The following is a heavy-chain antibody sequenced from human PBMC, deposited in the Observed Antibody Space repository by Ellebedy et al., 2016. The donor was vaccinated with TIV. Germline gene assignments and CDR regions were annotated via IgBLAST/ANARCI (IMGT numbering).Heavy chain of an antibody. J-gene: IGHJ4*02. CDR2: IYYSGST. V-gene: IGHV4-59*08. D-gene: IGHD6-25*01. CDR1: GGSISSYY. Sequence: MPSETLSLTCSVSGGSISSYYWSWIRQPPGKGLEWIGNIYYSGSTNYNPSLKSRVTISVDTSKNQFSLNLNSVTAADTAVYFCAGRSGAAASGHDYWGQGTLVSVSS. CDR3: AGRSGAAASGHDY.